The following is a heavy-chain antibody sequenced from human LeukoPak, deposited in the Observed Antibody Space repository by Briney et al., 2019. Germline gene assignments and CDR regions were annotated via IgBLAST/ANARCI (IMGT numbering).Heavy chain of an antibody. J-gene: IGHJ4*02. V-gene: IGHV3-49*04. CDR1: GFTFGDYA. CDR2: IRSKAYGGTT. CDR3: TRISGWYNPIDY. D-gene: IGHD6-19*01. Sequence: GGSLRLSCTASGFTFGDYAMSWVRQAPGKGLEWVGFIRSKAYGGTTEYAASVKGRFTISRDDSKSIAYLQMNSLKTEDTAVYYCTRISGWYNPIDYWGQGTLVTVSS.